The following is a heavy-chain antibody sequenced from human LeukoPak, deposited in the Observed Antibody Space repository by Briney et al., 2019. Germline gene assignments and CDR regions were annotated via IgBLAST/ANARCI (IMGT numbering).Heavy chain of an antibody. CDR1: GFTFSNYA. Sequence: PGGSLRLSCAASGFTFSNYAMSWVRQAPGKGLAWVSAISGSGGTTYYADSVKGRFTISRDNSKNTLYLHMNSLRAEDTAVYYCAKDRWELLPETYYFDYWGQGTLVTVSS. V-gene: IGHV3-23*01. J-gene: IGHJ4*02. CDR2: ISGSGGTT. D-gene: IGHD1-26*01. CDR3: AKDRWELLPETYYFDY.